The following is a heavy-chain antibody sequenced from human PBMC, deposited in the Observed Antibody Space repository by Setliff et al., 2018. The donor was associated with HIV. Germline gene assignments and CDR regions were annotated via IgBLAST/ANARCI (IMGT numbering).Heavy chain of an antibody. V-gene: IGHV1-69*13. D-gene: IGHD3-22*01. CDR3: ARDPFPSTNYYDSSAYPFAEYFHH. CDR1: GYTFTSYG. CDR2: IIPTFGTA. Sequence: ASVKVSCKASGYTFTSYGISWVRQAPGQGLEWMGGIIPTFGTAINQKFQDRLTITADESTTTVYMELSSLRSEDTAVYYCARDPFPSTNYYDSSAYPFAEYFHHWGQGTLVTVSS. J-gene: IGHJ1*01.